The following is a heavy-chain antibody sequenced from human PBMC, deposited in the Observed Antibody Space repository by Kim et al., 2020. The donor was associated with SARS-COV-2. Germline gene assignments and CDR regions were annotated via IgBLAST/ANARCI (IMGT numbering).Heavy chain of an antibody. J-gene: IGHJ4*02. CDR1: GGTFSSYA. D-gene: IGHD3-10*01. CDR2: IIPIFGTA. V-gene: IGHV1-69*13. CDR3: ARATLTYYYGSGSYSVGYFDY. Sequence: SVKVSCKASGGTFSSYAISWVRQAPGQGLEWMGGIIPIFGTANYAQKFQCRVTITADESTSTAYMELSSLRSEDTAVYYCARATLTYYYGSGSYSVGYFDYWGQGTLVTVSS.